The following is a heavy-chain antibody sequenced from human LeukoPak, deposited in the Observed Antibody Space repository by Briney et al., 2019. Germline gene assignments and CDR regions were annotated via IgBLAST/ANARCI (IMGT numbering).Heavy chain of an antibody. CDR1: GGSISSSSYY. D-gene: IGHD3-10*01. CDR3: ARLYGSGSYYRFQH. Sequence: KASETLSLTCTVSGGSISSSSYYWGWIRQPPGKGLEWIGSIYYSGSTYYNPSLKSRVTISVDTSKNQFSLKLSSVTAADTAVYYCARLYGSGSYYRFQHWGQGTLVTVSS. J-gene: IGHJ1*01. CDR2: IYYSGST. V-gene: IGHV4-39*01.